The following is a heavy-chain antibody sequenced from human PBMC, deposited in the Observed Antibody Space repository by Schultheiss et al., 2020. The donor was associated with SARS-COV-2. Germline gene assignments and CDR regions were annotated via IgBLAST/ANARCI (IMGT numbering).Heavy chain of an antibody. CDR3: ARQSPRYYFDY. CDR1: GYSISSGYY. V-gene: IGHV4-38-2*02. J-gene: IGHJ4*02. CDR2: MYTSGST. Sequence: SETLSLTCTVSGYSISSGYYWGWIRQPPGKGLEWIGRMYTSGSTNYNPSLKSRVTMSVDTSKNQFSLKLSSVTAADTAVYYCARQSPRYYFDYWGQGTLVTVSS.